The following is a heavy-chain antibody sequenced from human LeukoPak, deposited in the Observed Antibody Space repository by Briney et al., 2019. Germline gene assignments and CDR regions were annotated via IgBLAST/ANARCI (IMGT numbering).Heavy chain of an antibody. CDR1: GYTFTGYY. Sequence: ASVKVSCKASGYTFTGYYMHWVRQAPGQGLEWMGGIIPIFGTANYAQKFQGRVTITADKSTSTAYMELSSLRSEDTAVYYCARESASWYYYMDVWGKGTTVTVSS. CDR3: ARESASWYYYMDV. CDR2: IIPIFGTA. V-gene: IGHV1-69*06. J-gene: IGHJ6*03.